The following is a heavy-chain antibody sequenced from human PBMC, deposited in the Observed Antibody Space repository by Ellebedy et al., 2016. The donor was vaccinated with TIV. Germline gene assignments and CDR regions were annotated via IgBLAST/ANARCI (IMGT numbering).Heavy chain of an antibody. V-gene: IGHV3-48*02. D-gene: IGHD3-10*01. Sequence: GGSLRLSCAAAGFTFNSDSMTWVRQAPGKGLEWVSYISSSTEMTYYGDSVRGRFTISRDNAKNSLYLQMNSLRDDDTAVYYCARVLYFDGSGSYYGPLGGMDVWGQGTTVTVSS. CDR3: ARVLYFDGSGSYYGPLGGMDV. CDR2: ISSSTEMT. J-gene: IGHJ6*02. CDR1: GFTFNSDS.